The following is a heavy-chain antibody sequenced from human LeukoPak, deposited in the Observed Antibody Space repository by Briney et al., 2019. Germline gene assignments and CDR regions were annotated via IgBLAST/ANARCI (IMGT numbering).Heavy chain of an antibody. V-gene: IGHV1-69*04. D-gene: IGHD2-21*02. J-gene: IGHJ2*01. CDR2: IIPNFGVT. Sequence: VASVKVSCKASGGTFSRFAITWVRQAPGQGLEWMGRIIPNFGVTNYAPKFQGRVTITADKSTGTAYMELSSLRSEDTAVYYCAREGGEFRRGGACHHWYFDLWGRGTLVTVSS. CDR3: AREGGEFRRGGACHHWYFDL. CDR1: GGTFSRFA.